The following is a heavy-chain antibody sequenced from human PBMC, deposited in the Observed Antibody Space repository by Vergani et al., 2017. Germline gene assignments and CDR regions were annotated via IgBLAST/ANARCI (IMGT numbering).Heavy chain of an antibody. CDR1: GGSISSSSYY. V-gene: IGHV4-39*07. CDR2: IYYSGST. D-gene: IGHD2-2*01. J-gene: IGHJ3*02. CDR3: ARDWLYCSSTSCYDAFDI. Sequence: QLQLQESGPGLVQPSETLSLTCTVSGGSISSSSYYWGWIRQPPGKGLAWIGSIYYSGSTYYNPSLKSRVTISVDTAKNQFSLKLSSVTAADTAVYYCARDWLYCSSTSCYDAFDIWGQGTMVTVSS.